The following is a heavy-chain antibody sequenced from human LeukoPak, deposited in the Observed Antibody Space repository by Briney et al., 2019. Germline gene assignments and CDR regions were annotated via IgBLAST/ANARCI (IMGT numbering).Heavy chain of an antibody. V-gene: IGHV3-23*01. CDR2: ISGSGGAT. J-gene: IGHJ4*02. Sequence: GGSLRLSCAASGFTFSSSAMSWVRQAPGRGLEWVSTISGSGGATYYADSVKGRFTISSDNSKNTLYLQMNSLRAEDTAVYYCARDRPIFKDWGQGTQVTVSS. CDR1: GFTFSSSA. CDR3: ARDRPIFKD.